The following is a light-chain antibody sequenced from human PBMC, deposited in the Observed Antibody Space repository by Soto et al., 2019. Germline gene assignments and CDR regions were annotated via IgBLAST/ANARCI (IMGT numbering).Light chain of an antibody. CDR3: QQYYINLPFT. V-gene: IGKV4-1*01. CDR1: QSVLYSSNKKNY. CDR2: WAS. Sequence: DIVMTQSPDSLAVSLGERASINCKSSQSVLYSSNKKNYLAWYQQKPGQPPKLLIYWASTRESGVPDRFSGRGSGTDFSLTISSLQAEDVAVYYCQQYYINLPFTFGGGTRVEIK. J-gene: IGKJ4*01.